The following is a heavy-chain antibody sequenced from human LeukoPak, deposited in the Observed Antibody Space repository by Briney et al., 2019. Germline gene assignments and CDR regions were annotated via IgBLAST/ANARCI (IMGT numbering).Heavy chain of an antibody. V-gene: IGHV3-23*01. J-gene: IGHJ4*02. CDR1: GFTFSTYD. D-gene: IGHD2-15*01. CDR3: AKAVPTATHY. Sequence: GGSLRLSCAASGFTFSTYDMSWVRQAPGKGLEWVSFISHSGIIANYADSVKGRFTISRDNSKNMLYLQMNSLRLEDTAVYYCAKAVPTATHYWGQGTLVTVSS. CDR2: ISHSGIIA.